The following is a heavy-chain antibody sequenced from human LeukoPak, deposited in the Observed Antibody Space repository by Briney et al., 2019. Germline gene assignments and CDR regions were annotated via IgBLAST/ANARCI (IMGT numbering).Heavy chain of an antibody. CDR2: IYYSGST. V-gene: IGHV4-59*11. Sequence: SETLSLTCTVSGGSISSHYWSWIRQPPGKGLEWIGYIYYSGSTNYNPSLKSRVTISVDTSKNQFSLKLSSVTAADTAVCYCARSSRGAYDSSGYYLLVGAFDIWGQGTMVTVSS. CDR1: GGSISSHY. CDR3: ARSSRGAYDSSGYYLLVGAFDI. D-gene: IGHD3-22*01. J-gene: IGHJ3*02.